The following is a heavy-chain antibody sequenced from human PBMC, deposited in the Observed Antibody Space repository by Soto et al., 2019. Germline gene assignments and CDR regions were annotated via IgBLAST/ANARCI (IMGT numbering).Heavy chain of an antibody. J-gene: IGHJ3*02. Sequence: EVQLLESGGGLVQPGGSLRLSCAASGFSFSDYSMTWVRQAPGRGLEWVSTLTSGGTTFYADSVKGRFTISRDNSKNTLYLQMNSLRAEDTAVYYCARDFHVWGSYRYDAFDIWGQGTMVTVSS. CDR1: GFSFSDYS. V-gene: IGHV3-23*01. CDR2: LTSGGTT. CDR3: ARDFHVWGSYRYDAFDI. D-gene: IGHD3-16*02.